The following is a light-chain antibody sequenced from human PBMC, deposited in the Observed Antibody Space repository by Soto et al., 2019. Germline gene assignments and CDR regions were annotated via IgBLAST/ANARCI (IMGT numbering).Light chain of an antibody. J-gene: IGLJ2*01. CDR3: SSFAGNNMNNIVV. Sequence: QSVLTQPPSASGSPGQSVTISCTGTSSDVGGYDYVSWYQQHPGKAPKLIIYEVTERPSGVPDRFSGSRSGNTASLTVSGLQDEDEADYDCSSFAGNNMNNIVVFGGGTKLTVL. CDR1: SSDVGGYDY. CDR2: EVT. V-gene: IGLV2-8*01.